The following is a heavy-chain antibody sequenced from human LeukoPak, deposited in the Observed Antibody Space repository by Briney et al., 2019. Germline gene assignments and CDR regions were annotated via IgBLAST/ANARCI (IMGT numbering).Heavy chain of an antibody. Sequence: PSETLSLTCTVSGGSISSYYWSWIRQPPGKGLEWIGYIYYSGSTNYNPSLKSRVTISVDTSKNQFSLKLSSVTAADTAVYYCARVWDGYNYGYNWFDPGAREPWSPSPQ. J-gene: IGHJ5*02. CDR2: IYYSGST. CDR1: GGSISSYY. V-gene: IGHV4-59*01. D-gene: IGHD5-24*01. CDR3: ARVWDGYNYGYNWFDP.